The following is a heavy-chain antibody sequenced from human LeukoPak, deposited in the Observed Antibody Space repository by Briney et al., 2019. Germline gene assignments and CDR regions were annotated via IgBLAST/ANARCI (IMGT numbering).Heavy chain of an antibody. CDR2: INQSGTT. J-gene: IGHJ4*02. D-gene: IGHD3-22*01. V-gene: IGHV4-34*01. Sequence: SETLSLTCAVYGGSFSGYYWSWIRQPPGKGLEWIGEINQSGTTNYNPSLKSRVTISVDTSKNQFSLKVSSVTAADTAVYYCARDPGGYYDSSGYYSHVGYFDYWGQGTLVTVSS. CDR3: ARDPGGYYDSSGYYSHVGYFDY. CDR1: GGSFSGYY.